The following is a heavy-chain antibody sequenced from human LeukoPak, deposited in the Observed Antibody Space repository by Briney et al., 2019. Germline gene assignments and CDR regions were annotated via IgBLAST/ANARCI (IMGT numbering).Heavy chain of an antibody. CDR2: ISYDGSNK. V-gene: IGHV3-30*04. CDR1: GFTFSSYA. CDR3: AKAKQLWFGGLDY. J-gene: IGHJ4*02. D-gene: IGHD5-18*01. Sequence: PGRSLRLSCAASGFTFSSYAMHWVRQAPGKGLEWVAVISYDGSNKYYADSVKGRFTISRDNSKNTLYLQMNSLRAEDMALYYCAKAKQLWFGGLDYWGQGTLVTVSS.